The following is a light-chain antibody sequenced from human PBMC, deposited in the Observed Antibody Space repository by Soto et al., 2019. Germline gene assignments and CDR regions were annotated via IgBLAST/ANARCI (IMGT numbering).Light chain of an antibody. J-gene: IGKJ2*02. Sequence: EIVLTQSPATLSLSPGDRATLSCRASQSVNSYLAWYQQKPGQAPRLLIYDVSNRATGIPARFSGSGSGTDFTLTISSLEPEDFAVYFCQQRSEWPLCTFGQGTKVDIK. CDR3: QQRSEWPLCT. V-gene: IGKV3-11*01. CDR2: DVS. CDR1: QSVNSY.